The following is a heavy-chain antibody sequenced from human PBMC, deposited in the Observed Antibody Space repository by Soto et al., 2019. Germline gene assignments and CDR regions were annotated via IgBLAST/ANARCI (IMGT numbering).Heavy chain of an antibody. CDR2: VYYSGST. Sequence: PSETLSLTCTVSGDSISSSTYFWGWVRQPPGKGLEWIGSVYYSGSTYYNPSLKSRVTIFVDTSENHFSPKLRSVTAADTAVYYCARHLGEGYFDYWGQGTLVTVSS. CDR1: GDSISSSTYF. J-gene: IGHJ4*02. V-gene: IGHV4-39*01. CDR3: ARHLGEGYFDY.